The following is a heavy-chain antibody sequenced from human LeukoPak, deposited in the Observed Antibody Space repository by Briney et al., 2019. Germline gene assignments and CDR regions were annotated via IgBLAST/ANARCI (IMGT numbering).Heavy chain of an antibody. CDR1: GFTFSHYA. D-gene: IGHD3-10*01. V-gene: IGHV3-23*01. J-gene: IGHJ4*02. Sequence: HPGGSLRLSCAASGFTFSHYAMSWVRQAPGKGLEWVSGISASGGSTYYADSVKGRFTISRDNSKNTLFLQVNNLRAEDTAIYYCAKDYYASGHWGQGTLVTVSS. CDR3: AKDYYASGH. CDR2: ISASGGST.